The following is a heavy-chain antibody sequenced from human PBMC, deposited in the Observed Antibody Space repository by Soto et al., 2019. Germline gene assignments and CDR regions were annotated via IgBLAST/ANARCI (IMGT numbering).Heavy chain of an antibody. V-gene: IGHV3-30*18. CDR2: MSYAGSHE. D-gene: IGHD3-10*01. J-gene: IGHJ5*02. CDR1: GFTFSSYG. CDR3: AKDWGAPGELLANRVHP. Sequence: QVQLVESGGGVVQPGRSLRLSCAASGFTFSSYGMHWVRQAPGKGLEWVAVMSYAGSHEFYADSVKGLFSISRDNSRNTLYLQMNSLRLEDTAVYFCAKDWGAPGELLANRVHPWGQGTLVTVSS.